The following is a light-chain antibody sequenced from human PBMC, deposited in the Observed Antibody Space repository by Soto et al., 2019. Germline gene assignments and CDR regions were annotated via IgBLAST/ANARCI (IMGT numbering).Light chain of an antibody. CDR2: DAS. CDR1: QSISHS. CDR3: QQRSNWPLT. J-gene: IGKJ4*01. Sequence: EVVLTQSPASLSSSPGERATLSCTASQSISHSLAWYQQKPGQAPRLLIYDASNRATGIPARFSGSGSGTEFTLTISSLEAEDFAVYYCQQRSNWPLTFGGGTKVEIK. V-gene: IGKV3-11*01.